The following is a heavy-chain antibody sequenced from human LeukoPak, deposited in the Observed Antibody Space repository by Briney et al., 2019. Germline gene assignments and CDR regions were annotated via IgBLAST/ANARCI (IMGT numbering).Heavy chain of an antibody. CDR1: GYSISSGYY. J-gene: IGHJ4*02. CDR2: IYYSGST. Sequence: SETLSLTCTVSGYSISSGYYWSWIRQPPGKGLEWIGYIYYSGSTNYNPSLKSRVTISVDTSKNQFSLKLSSVTAADTAVYYCARGRDDYYYDSSGYPYFDYWGQGTLVTVSS. D-gene: IGHD3-22*01. CDR3: ARGRDDYYYDSSGYPYFDY. V-gene: IGHV4-59*01.